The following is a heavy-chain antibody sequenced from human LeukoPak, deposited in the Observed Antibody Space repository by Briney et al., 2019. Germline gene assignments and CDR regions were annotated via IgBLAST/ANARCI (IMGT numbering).Heavy chain of an antibody. CDR3: ARAGGYLGYMDV. CDR1: GGSISNYY. J-gene: IGHJ6*03. V-gene: IGHV4-59*01. CDR2: IYYSGST. Sequence: SETLSLTCTVSGGSISNYYWGWIRQPPGKGLEWIGYIYYSGSTNYNPSLKSRVTISIDTSQNQFSLKLSSVTAADTAVYYCARAGGYLGYMDVWGKGTTVTISS. D-gene: IGHD5-18*01.